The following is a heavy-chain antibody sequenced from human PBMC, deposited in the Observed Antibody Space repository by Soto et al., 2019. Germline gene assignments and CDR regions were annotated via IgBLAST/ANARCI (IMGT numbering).Heavy chain of an antibody. CDR3: ARHGGTSGWYPRIYCYGMNV. CDR1: GDSITSSGSY. J-gene: IGHJ6*02. V-gene: IGHV4-39*01. Sequence: ETLSLTCTVSGDSITSSGSYWGWIRQPPGKGLEWIGSSYYNGSTYYNSSLKSRVTISVDTSKNHVSLKLTSMTAADTAMYYCARHGGTSGWYPRIYCYGMNVWGQGTTVIVSS. CDR2: SYYNGST. D-gene: IGHD6-19*01.